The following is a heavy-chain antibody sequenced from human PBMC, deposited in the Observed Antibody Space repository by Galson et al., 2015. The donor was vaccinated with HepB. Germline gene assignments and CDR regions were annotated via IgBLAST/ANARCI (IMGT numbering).Heavy chain of an antibody. CDR2: ISGSGGST. V-gene: IGHV3-23*01. Sequence: SLRLSCAASGFTFSSYAMSWVRQAPGKGLEWVSAISGSGGSTYYADSVKGRFTISRDNSKNTLYLQMNSLRAEDTAVYYCAKGGSYGGTSYYYYGMDVGGQGTTVTASS. CDR3: AKGGSYGGTSYYYYGMDV. CDR1: GFTFSSYA. J-gene: IGHJ6*02. D-gene: IGHD1-26*01.